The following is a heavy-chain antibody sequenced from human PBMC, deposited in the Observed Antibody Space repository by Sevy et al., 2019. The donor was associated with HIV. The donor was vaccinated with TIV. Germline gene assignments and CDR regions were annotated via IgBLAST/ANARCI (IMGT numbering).Heavy chain of an antibody. CDR1: GLRFSESA. D-gene: IGHD3-3*01. J-gene: IGHJ3*01. Sequence: GGSLRLSCAASGLRFSESAIHWVRHTSGKGLEWVGRIRSKDATYANAYAASVIGRCTLSRNDSNNMAFLQMNSLKTEDTTIYYCSGREDFFSQRGEHSFHLWGQGTMVTVSS. CDR3: SGREDFFSQRGEHSFHL. CDR2: IRSKDATYAN. V-gene: IGHV3-73*01.